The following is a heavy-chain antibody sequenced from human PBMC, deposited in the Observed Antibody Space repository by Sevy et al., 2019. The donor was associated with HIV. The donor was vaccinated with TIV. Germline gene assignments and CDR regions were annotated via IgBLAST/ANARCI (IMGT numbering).Heavy chain of an antibody. CDR2: IWYDGSNK. J-gene: IGHJ4*02. V-gene: IGHV3-33*01. Sequence: GGSLRLSCAASVFPFTSYGMHWVRQAPGKGLEWVALIWYDGSNKYYGDSVKGRFTISRDNSKNTLYLQMNSLRAEDTAVYYCARDLWGGVSGDETRYYFDYWGQGTLVTVSS. CDR1: VFPFTSYG. D-gene: IGHD3-16*01. CDR3: ARDLWGGVSGDETRYYFDY.